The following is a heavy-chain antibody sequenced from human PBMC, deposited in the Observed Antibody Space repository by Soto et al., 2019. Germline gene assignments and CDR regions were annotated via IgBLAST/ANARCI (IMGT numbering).Heavy chain of an antibody. D-gene: IGHD2-15*01. V-gene: IGHV3-21*01. Sequence: GGSLRLSCAASGFTFSSYSMNWVRQAPGKGLEWVSSISSSSSYIYYADSVKGRFTISRDNAKNSLYLQMNSLRAEDTAVYYCAREELGYCSGGSCSFFDPWGQGTLVTVSS. J-gene: IGHJ5*02. CDR1: GFTFSSYS. CDR3: AREELGYCSGGSCSFFDP. CDR2: ISSSSSYI.